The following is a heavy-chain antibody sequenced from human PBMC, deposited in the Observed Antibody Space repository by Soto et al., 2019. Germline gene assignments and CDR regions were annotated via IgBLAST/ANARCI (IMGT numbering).Heavy chain of an antibody. CDR3: ARERYSSSWVCDY. CDR2: IGDDGSNK. Sequence: QVQLVESGGGVVQPGRSLRLSCAASGFTFSSYGMHWVRQAPGKGLEWVAVIGDDGSNKYYADSVKGRFTISRDNSKNTLYLQMNSLRAEDTAVYYCARERYSSSWVCDYWGQGTLVTVSS. J-gene: IGHJ4*02. CDR1: GFTFSSYG. D-gene: IGHD6-13*01. V-gene: IGHV3-33*01.